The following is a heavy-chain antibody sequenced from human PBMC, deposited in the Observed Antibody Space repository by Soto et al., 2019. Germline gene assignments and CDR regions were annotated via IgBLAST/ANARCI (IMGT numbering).Heavy chain of an antibody. D-gene: IGHD3-22*01. CDR1: GFTFSSYA. CDR2: ISGTGGST. J-gene: IGHJ4*02. CDR3: AKGKTSGYCWLDD. Sequence: EVQLLQSGGGLVQPGGSLRLSCAASGFTFSSYAMSWVRQAPGKGLEWVSTISGTGGSTYYPDSVKGRFTISRDNSKNRVYVQMIRRGADEAAVDYCAKGKTSGYCWLDDCVRGPLVSVSS. V-gene: IGHV3-23*01.